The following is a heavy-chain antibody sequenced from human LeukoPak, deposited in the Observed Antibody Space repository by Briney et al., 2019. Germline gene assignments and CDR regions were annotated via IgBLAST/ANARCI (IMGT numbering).Heavy chain of an antibody. CDR2: INPNSGGT. CDR3: ASRPLRKLGMDFDY. D-gene: IGHD7-27*01. Sequence: ASVKVPCKASGYTFTGYYMHWVRQAPGQGLEWMGWINPNSGGTNYAQKFQGRVTMTRDTSISTAYMELSRLRSDDTAVYYCASRPLRKLGMDFDYWGQGTLVTVSS. J-gene: IGHJ4*02. CDR1: GYTFTGYY. V-gene: IGHV1-2*02.